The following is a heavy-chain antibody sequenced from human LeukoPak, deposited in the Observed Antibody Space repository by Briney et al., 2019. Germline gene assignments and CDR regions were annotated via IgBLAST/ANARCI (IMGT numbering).Heavy chain of an antibody. D-gene: IGHD6-13*01. V-gene: IGHV3-21*01. CDR2: ISSSSSYI. CDR3: AREGIAAYSERRPFDY. Sequence: GGSLRLSCAASGFTFSSYEMNWVRQAPGKGLEWVSSISSSSSYIYYADSVKGRFTISRDNAKNSLYLQMNSLRAEDTAVYYCAREGIAAYSERRPFDYWGQGTLVTVSS. CDR1: GFTFSSYE. J-gene: IGHJ4*02.